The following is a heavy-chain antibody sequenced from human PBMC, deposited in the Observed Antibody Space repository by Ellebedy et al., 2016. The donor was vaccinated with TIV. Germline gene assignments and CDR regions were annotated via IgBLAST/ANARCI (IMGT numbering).Heavy chain of an antibody. CDR1: GGSISSGDYY. V-gene: IGHV4-30-4*01. CDR2: IYYSGST. J-gene: IGHJ4*02. D-gene: IGHD3-10*01. CDR3: AREPYYGSGSYWRYFDY. Sequence: SETLSLXCTVSGGSISSGDYYWSWIRQPPGKGLEWIGYIYYSGSTYYNPSLKSRVTISVDTANNQFSLKLSSVTAADTAVYYCAREPYYGSGSYWRYFDYWGQGTLVTVSS.